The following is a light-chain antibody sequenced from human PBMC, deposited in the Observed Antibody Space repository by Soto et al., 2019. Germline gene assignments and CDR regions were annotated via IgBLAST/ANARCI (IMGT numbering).Light chain of an antibody. CDR3: QQYKSYPWT. CDR1: QSFTSW. J-gene: IGKJ1*01. Sequence: DIQMTQSPSTLSASVGDRVTITCRASQSFTSWLAWYQQKPGKAPTLLIHKASNLQSGVPSRFSGSESGTEFTLTISSLQPDDFATYYCQQYKSYPWTFGQGTKAEIK. V-gene: IGKV1-5*03. CDR2: KAS.